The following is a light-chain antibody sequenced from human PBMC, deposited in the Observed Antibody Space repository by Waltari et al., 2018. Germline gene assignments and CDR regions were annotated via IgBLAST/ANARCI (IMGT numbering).Light chain of an antibody. CDR2: GTS. V-gene: IGKV1-39*01. CDR3: QQGYSTPYT. CDR1: QSISSY. J-gene: IGKJ2*01. Sequence: DIQMTQSPSSLSASVGDRVTLTCRASQSISSYLNWYQQTPGKAPELLIYGTSSLQSGVPSRFSGSGSGTDFTLTISSLQSEDFATYYCQQGYSTPYTFGQGTKLEIK.